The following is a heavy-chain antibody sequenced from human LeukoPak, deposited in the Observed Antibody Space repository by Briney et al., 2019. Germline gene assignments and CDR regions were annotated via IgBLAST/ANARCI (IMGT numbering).Heavy chain of an antibody. CDR1: GGTFSSYA. D-gene: IGHD3-3*01. Sequence: SVKVSCKASGGTFSSYAISWVRQAPGQGLEWMGGIIPIFGTANYAQKFQGRVTITTDESTSTAYMELSSLRSEDTAVYYCARPIRTIFGVVMPDAFDIRGQGTMVTVSS. J-gene: IGHJ3*02. V-gene: IGHV1-69*05. CDR3: ARPIRTIFGVVMPDAFDI. CDR2: IIPIFGTA.